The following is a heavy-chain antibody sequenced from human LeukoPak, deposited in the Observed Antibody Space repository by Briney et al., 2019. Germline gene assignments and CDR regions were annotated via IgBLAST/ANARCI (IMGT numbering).Heavy chain of an antibody. J-gene: IGHJ4*02. V-gene: IGHV3-23*01. CDR1: GFTFSSYA. D-gene: IGHD2-15*01. Sequence: GGSLRLSCAASGFTFSSYAMSWVRQAPAKGLEWVSAISGSGGSTYYTDSVKGRFTISRDNSRNTLCLQMNSLRADDTAVHDCAKTKLEYCSGGSCYSRHSRVDCWGQGTLVTVSS. CDR3: AKTKLEYCSGGSCYSRHSRVDC. CDR2: ISGSGGST.